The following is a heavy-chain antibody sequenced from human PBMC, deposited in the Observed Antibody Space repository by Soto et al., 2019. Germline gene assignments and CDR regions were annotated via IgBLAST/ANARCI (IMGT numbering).Heavy chain of an antibody. V-gene: IGHV3-33*01. CDR3: ARDKLLGSTVGYYFDY. J-gene: IGHJ4*02. CDR2: IWYDGSNK. D-gene: IGHD2-15*01. CDR1: GFTFSSYG. Sequence: QVQLVESGGGVVQPGRSLRLSCAASGFTFSSYGMHWVRQAPGKGLEWVAVIWYDGSNKYYADSVKGRFTISRDNPKNTLYLQMNSLRAEDTAVYYCARDKLLGSTVGYYFDYWGQGTLVTVSS.